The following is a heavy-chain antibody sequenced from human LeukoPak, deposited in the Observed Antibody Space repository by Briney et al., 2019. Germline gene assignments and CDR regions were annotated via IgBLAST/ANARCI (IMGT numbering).Heavy chain of an antibody. J-gene: IGHJ4*02. V-gene: IGHV3-53*01. Sequence: GGSLRLSCAASGFTVITNYMNWVRQAPGKGLEWVSVVYSGGSTFYADSVKGRSTISRDNSKNTLYLQMNSLRAEDTAVYYCAKVAYCSSTSCYGGIYFDYWGQGTLVTVSS. CDR2: VYSGGST. CDR3: AKVAYCSSTSCYGGIYFDY. CDR1: GFTVITNY. D-gene: IGHD2-2*01.